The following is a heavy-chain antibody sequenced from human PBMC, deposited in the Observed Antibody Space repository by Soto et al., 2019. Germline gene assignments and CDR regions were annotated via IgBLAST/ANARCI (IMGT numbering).Heavy chain of an antibody. CDR3: ARRERYYGSGALDY. CDR1: CGSFSGYY. D-gene: IGHD3-10*01. J-gene: IGHJ4*02. Sequence: SETLSLTCAVYCGSFSGYYWSWIRQPPGEGLEWIGEINHSGSTNYNPSLKSRVTISVDTSKNQFSLKLSSVTAADTAVYYCARRERYYGSGALDYWGQGTLVTAPQ. CDR2: INHSGST. V-gene: IGHV4-34*01.